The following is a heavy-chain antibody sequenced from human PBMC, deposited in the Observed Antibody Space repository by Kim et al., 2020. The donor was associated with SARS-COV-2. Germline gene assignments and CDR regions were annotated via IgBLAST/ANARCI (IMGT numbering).Heavy chain of an antibody. CDR2: ISYDAINK. D-gene: IGHD6-13*01. V-gene: IGHV3-30-3*01. CDR3: ATGGGIIPAAPKEY. CDR1: GFTFSGYA. Sequence: GGSLRLSCAASGFTFSGYAMHWVRQAPGKGLEWVAVISYDAINKYYADSVQGRFTISRDNSENTLYLQMDSLGAEDTAVYYCATGGGIIPAAPKEYWGQGSLVTVSS. J-gene: IGHJ4*02.